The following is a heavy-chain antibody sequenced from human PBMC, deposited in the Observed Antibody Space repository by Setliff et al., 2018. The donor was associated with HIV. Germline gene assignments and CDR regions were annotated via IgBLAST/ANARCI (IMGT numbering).Heavy chain of an antibody. D-gene: IGHD6-13*01. CDR1: GYTFTSYS. Sequence: ASVKVSCKASGYTFTSYSMHWVRQAPGQRLEWMGWLRTGTGDTSYSVKFQGRLTITRDTSANTAYMELSNLRSEDTAVYYCVRRATAAEVFDYWGQGTLGTVS. V-gene: IGHV1-3*04. J-gene: IGHJ4*02. CDR2: LRTGTGDT. CDR3: VRRATAAEVFDY.